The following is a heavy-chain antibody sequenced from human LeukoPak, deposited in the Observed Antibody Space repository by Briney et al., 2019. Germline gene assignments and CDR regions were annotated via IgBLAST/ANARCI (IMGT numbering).Heavy chain of an antibody. CDR1: GGSISSGSYY. CDR2: IYYTGTT. Sequence: SETLSLTCAVSGGSISSGSYYWSWIRQPAGKGLEWIGYIYYTGTTNYNPLFESRATISVDTSKNQFSLKLTSVTAADTAVYYCARGRYSSGWFKEKTWFDPWGQGTLVTVSS. D-gene: IGHD6-19*01. V-gene: IGHV4-61*10. J-gene: IGHJ5*02. CDR3: ARGRYSSGWFKEKTWFDP.